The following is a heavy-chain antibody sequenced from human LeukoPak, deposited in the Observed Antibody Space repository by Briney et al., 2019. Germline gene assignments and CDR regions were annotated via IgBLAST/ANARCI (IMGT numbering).Heavy chain of an antibody. CDR3: ATHRYTSSAYYFLQ. CDR2: ISGSGGST. CDR1: GFTFSSYA. Sequence: PGGSLRLSCAASGFTFSSYAMSWVRQAPGKGLEWVSAISGSGGSTYYADSVKGRFTISRDNSKNSLYLLMDSLRAEDTAMYYCATHRYTSSAYYFLQWGQGTLVTISS. D-gene: IGHD6-13*01. J-gene: IGHJ1*01. V-gene: IGHV3-23*01.